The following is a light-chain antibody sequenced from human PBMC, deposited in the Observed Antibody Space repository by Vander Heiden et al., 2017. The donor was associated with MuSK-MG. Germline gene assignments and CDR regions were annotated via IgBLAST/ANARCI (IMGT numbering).Light chain of an antibody. V-gene: IGLV3-21*04. CDR1: NIGSKS. Sequence: SYVLTQPPSVSVAPGKTARITCGGNNIGSKSVHWYQQKPGQAPVLVIYYDSDRPSGIPERFSGSNSGNTATLTISRVEAEDEADYYCQVWDSSSDRNVFGTGTKVTVL. J-gene: IGLJ1*01. CDR2: YDS. CDR3: QVWDSSSDRNV.